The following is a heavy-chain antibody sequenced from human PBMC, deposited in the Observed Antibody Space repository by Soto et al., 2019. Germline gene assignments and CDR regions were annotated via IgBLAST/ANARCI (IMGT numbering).Heavy chain of an antibody. Sequence: EVQLVESGGGLVQPGGSLRLSCAASGFTISSYWMHWVRQAPGKGLVWVSRINTDGSSTSYADSVKGRFTTSRDNAKNTLYLQMNSLRAEGTAVYYCTRRLSVVGTSSFDYWGQGTLVTVSS. CDR1: GFTISSYW. CDR2: INTDGSST. J-gene: IGHJ4*02. V-gene: IGHV3-74*01. D-gene: IGHD2-15*01. CDR3: TRRLSVVGTSSFDY.